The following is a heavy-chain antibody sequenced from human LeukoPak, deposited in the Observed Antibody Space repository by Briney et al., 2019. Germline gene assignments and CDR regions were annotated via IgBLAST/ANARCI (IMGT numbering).Heavy chain of an antibody. CDR1: GFSFSSYA. CDR2: ISGSGGST. CDR3: AEELMIAAAAGMDV. D-gene: IGHD6-13*01. J-gene: IGHJ6*02. Sequence: GSLRLSCAASGFSFSSYAMSWVRQAPGKGLEGVSAISGSGGSTYYADSVKGRFTISRDNSKNTLYPQMNSLRAEDTAAYYCAEELMIAAAAGMDVWGQGTTVTVSS. V-gene: IGHV3-23*01.